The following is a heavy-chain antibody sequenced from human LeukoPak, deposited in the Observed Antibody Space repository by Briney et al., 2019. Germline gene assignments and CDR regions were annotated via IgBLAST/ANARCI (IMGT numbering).Heavy chain of an antibody. CDR1: GFTFSSYG. Sequence: PGGSLRLSCAASGFTFSSYGMHWVRQAPGKGLEWVSVIYSGGSTYYADSVKGRFTISRDNPKNTLYLQMNSLRAEDTAVYYCASGYSYGIYWGQGTLVTVSS. CDR2: IYSGGST. D-gene: IGHD5-18*01. CDR3: ASGYSYGIY. J-gene: IGHJ4*02. V-gene: IGHV3-66*01.